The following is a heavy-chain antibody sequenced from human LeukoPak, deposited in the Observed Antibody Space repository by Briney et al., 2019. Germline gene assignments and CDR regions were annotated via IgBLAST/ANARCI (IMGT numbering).Heavy chain of an antibody. V-gene: IGHV3-23*01. J-gene: IGHJ4*02. CDR1: GFTFSSYA. CDR3: AKDRVWFGEFLPFDY. CDR2: ISGSGGRT. Sequence: GGSLRLSCAASGFTFSSYAMSWVRQAPGKGLEWVSAISGSGGRTYYADSVKGRFTISRDNSKNTLYLQMNSLRAEDTAVYYCAKDRVWFGEFLPFDYWGQGTLVTVSS. D-gene: IGHD3-10*01.